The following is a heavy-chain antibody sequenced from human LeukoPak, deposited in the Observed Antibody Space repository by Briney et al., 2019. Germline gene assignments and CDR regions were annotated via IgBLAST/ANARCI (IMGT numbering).Heavy chain of an antibody. CDR3: ARGFWDSGSYLGMDV. CDR2: IYYSGST. D-gene: IGHD1-26*01. CDR1: GFTFSNAW. J-gene: IGHJ6*02. Sequence: GSLRLSCAASGFTFSNAWMSWVRQAPGKGLEWIGYIYYSGSTNYNPSLKSRVTISVDTSKNHFSLRLSSVTAADTAVYYCARGFWDSGSYLGMDVWGQGTTVTVSS. V-gene: IGHV4-59*01.